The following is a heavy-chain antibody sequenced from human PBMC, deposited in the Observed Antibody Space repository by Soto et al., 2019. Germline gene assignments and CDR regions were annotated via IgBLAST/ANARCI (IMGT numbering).Heavy chain of an antibody. CDR2: MNPNSGET. V-gene: IGHV1-8*01. Sequence: QEQLVQSGAEVKKPGASVKVSCKTSGYTFTDYDINWVRQATGQGLEWIGWMNPNSGETGYAQKFQGRVTMTRSASLSTAYLELSSLRSEDTAVYYCARVAVAARPRWYNWFDPMGPGNPGHRLL. CDR3: ARVAVAARPRWYNWFDP. D-gene: IGHD2-15*01. CDR1: GYTFTDYD. J-gene: IGHJ5*02.